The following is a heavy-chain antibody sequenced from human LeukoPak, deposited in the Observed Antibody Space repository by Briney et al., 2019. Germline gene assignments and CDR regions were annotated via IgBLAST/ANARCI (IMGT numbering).Heavy chain of an antibody. Sequence: SETLSLTCAVYGGSFSGYYWSWIRQPPGKGLEWIGEINHSGSTNYNPSLKSRVTISVDTSKNQFSLKLSSVTAADTAVYYCARASSSWRGWFDPWGQGTLVTVSS. CDR1: GGSFSGYY. CDR3: ARASSSWRGWFDP. J-gene: IGHJ5*02. D-gene: IGHD6-13*01. CDR2: INHSGST. V-gene: IGHV4-34*01.